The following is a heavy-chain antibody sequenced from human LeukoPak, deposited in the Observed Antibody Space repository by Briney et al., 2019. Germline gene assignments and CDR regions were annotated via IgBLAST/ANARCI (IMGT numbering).Heavy chain of an antibody. CDR3: ARVFGGTEIGF. D-gene: IGHD3-3*01. J-gene: IGHJ4*02. CDR2: MNPNSGDT. CDR1: GYTFTTYD. V-gene: IGHV1-8*01. Sequence: GASVKVSCKASGYTFTTYDINWVRQATGQGLEWMGWMNPNSGDTGYSQKFQGRLIMTRNTSINTAYMELSSLRSDDTAVYYCARVFGGTEIGFWGQGTLVTVSS.